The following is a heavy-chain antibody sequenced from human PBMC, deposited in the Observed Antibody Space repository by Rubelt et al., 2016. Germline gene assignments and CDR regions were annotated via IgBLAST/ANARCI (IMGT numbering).Heavy chain of an antibody. J-gene: IGHJ5*02. Sequence: VQPGRSLRLSCAASGFTFSSYGMHWVRQAPGKGLEWVAVIWYDGSNKYYADSVKGRFTISRDNSKNTLYLQMNSLRAEDTAVYYCASALVVADPNCFDPWGQGTLVTVSS. V-gene: IGHV3-33*01. CDR1: GFTFSSYG. D-gene: IGHD2-15*01. CDR3: ASALVVADPNCFDP. CDR2: IWYDGSNK.